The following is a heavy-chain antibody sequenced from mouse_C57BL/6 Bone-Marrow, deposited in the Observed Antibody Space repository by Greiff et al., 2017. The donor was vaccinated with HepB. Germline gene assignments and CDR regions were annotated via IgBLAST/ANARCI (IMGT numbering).Heavy chain of an antibody. Sequence: EVKLVESEGGLVQPGSSMKLSCTASGFTFSDYYIAWVRQVPEKGLEWVANINYDGSSTYYLDSLKSRFIISRDNAKNILYLQMSSLKSEDTATYYCARDRGGSIAMDYWGQGTSVTVSS. CDR1: GFTFSDYY. CDR3: ARDRGGSIAMDY. CDR2: INYDGSST. J-gene: IGHJ4*01. V-gene: IGHV5-16*01. D-gene: IGHD2-3*01.